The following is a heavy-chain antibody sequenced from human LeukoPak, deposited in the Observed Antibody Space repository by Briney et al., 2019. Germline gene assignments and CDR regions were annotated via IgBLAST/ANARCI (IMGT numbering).Heavy chain of an antibody. CDR3: ARDLSIAAHDNWFDP. V-gene: IGHV3-74*01. J-gene: IGHJ5*02. Sequence: GGSLRLSCAASGFTFSSYWMHWVRQAPGKGLVWVSRINSDGSSTSYADSVKGRFTISRDNAKNSLYLQMNSLRAEDTAVYYCARDLSIAAHDNWFDPWGQGTLVTVSS. D-gene: IGHD6-6*01. CDR1: GFTFSSYW. CDR2: INSDGSST.